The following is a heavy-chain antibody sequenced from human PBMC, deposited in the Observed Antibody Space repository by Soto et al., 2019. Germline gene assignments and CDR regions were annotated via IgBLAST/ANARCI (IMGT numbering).Heavy chain of an antibody. J-gene: IGHJ4*02. Sequence: QVTLKESGPVLVNPTETLTLTCTVSGFSLSNPIMGVTWIRQPPGKALEWLAHIFSNDEKFYSTSQKSRLTISKDTSKSQVVLSVTNVDPVDTATYYCARILGGSGWYRPTDYWGQGTRVPVPS. CDR1: GFSLSNPIMG. D-gene: IGHD6-19*01. V-gene: IGHV2-26*01. CDR3: ARILGGSGWYRPTDY. CDR2: IFSNDEK.